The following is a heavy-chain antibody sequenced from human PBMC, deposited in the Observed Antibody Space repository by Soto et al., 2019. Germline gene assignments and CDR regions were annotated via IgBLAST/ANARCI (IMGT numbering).Heavy chain of an antibody. V-gene: IGHV4-34*01. J-gene: IGHJ4*02. Sequence: SETLSLTCVGSDGAFRGYSWGWVRQAPGKGLEWLGEINYRGDTTYNTSLRSRLTISGDASKGQFSLSLTSVTAADTALYFCARSYYKILTGYYTWGQGTVVT. CDR2: INYRGDT. CDR3: ARSYYKILTGYYT. CDR1: DGAFRGYS. D-gene: IGHD3-9*01.